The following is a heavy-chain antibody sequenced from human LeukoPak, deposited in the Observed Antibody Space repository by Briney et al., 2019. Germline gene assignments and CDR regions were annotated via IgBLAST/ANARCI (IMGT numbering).Heavy chain of an antibody. CDR2: INPNSGGT. Sequence: ASVKVSCKASGYTFTGYYMHWVRQAPGQGLEWMGWINPNSGGTNYAQKFQGRVTMTRDTSISTAYMELSRLRSDDTAVYYCAREYRMVRGVIGYWGQGTLVTVSS. D-gene: IGHD3-10*01. CDR1: GYTFTGYY. J-gene: IGHJ4*02. CDR3: AREYRMVRGVIGY. V-gene: IGHV1-2*02.